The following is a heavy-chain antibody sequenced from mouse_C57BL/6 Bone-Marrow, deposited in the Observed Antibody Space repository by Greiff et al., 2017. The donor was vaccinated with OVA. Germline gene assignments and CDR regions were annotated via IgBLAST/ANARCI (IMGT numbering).Heavy chain of an antibody. CDR2: INYDGSST. CDR3: ARERISNQYYAMDY. D-gene: IGHD2-5*01. CDR1: GFTFSDYY. Sequence: EVKLMESEGGLVQPGSSMKLSCTASGFTFSDYYMAWVRQVPEKGLEWVANINYDGSSTYYLDSLKSRFIISRDNAKNILYLQMSSLKSEDTATYYCARERISNQYYAMDYWGQGTSVTVSS. J-gene: IGHJ4*01. V-gene: IGHV5-16*01.